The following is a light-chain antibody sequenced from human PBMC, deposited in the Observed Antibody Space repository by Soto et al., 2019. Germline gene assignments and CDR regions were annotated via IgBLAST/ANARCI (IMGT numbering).Light chain of an antibody. J-gene: IGKJ1*01. CDR1: QSVLYSSDNRNY. CDR3: QQYYDIPKT. CDR2: WAS. V-gene: IGKV4-1*01. Sequence: DIVMTQSPDSVAVSVGERAAINCKSSQSVLYSSDNRNYLTWYQQKQGTPLKLLIYWASTRDSGVADRFSGSGSGTDFTLTISSLQAEDVAVYYCQQYYDIPKTVGQGTKVDSK.